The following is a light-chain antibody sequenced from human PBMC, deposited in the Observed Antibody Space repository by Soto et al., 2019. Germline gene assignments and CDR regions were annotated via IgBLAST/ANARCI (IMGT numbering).Light chain of an antibody. J-gene: IGKJ3*01. CDR2: GAS. V-gene: IGKV3-15*01. Sequence: EIVMTQSPATLSVSPGERATLSCRASQSISSNLAWYQQNTGQAPRILIYGASTRATGIPATVSGSGSGRAMTLTISCLQSDDFEVDYCQQYNNWPFAFGPGSKVDIK. CDR1: QSISSN. CDR3: QQYNNWPFA.